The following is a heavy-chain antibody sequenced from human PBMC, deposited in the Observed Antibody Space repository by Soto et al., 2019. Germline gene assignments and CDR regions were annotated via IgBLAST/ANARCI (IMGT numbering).Heavy chain of an antibody. V-gene: IGHV4-31*03. CDR1: GGSISSGVYY. Sequence: PSETLSLTCTVSGGSISSGVYYWSWIRQHPGKGLEWIGYIYYSGSTYYNPSLKSRVTISVDTSKNQFSLKLSSVTAADTAVYYCARGSHGGHAFDMWGQGTMVTV. CDR3: ARGSHGGHAFDM. CDR2: IYYSGST. J-gene: IGHJ3*02. D-gene: IGHD3-16*01.